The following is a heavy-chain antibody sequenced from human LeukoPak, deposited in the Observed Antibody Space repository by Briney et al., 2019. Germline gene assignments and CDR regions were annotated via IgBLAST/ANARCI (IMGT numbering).Heavy chain of an antibody. D-gene: IGHD5-24*01. J-gene: IGHJ3*02. CDR2: ISSSSSYI. V-gene: IGHV3-21*01. CDR1: GFTFSSYS. Sequence: PGGSLRLSCAASGFTFSSYSMNWVRLAPGKGLEWASSISSSSSYIYYADSVKGRFTISRDNAKNSLYLQMNSLRAEDTAVYYCAILNGDGYFRSDAFDIWGQGTMVTVSS. CDR3: AILNGDGYFRSDAFDI.